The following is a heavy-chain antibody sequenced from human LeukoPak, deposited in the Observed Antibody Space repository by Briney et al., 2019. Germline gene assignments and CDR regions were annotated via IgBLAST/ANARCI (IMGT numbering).Heavy chain of an antibody. Sequence: GGSLRLSCAASGFTVSSNYMSWVRQAPGKGLEWVSVIYSGGSTYYADSVKGRFTSSRDNSKNTLYLQMNSLRAEDTAVYYCARVRSYGDYKYYYYYMDVWGKGTTVTVSS. CDR3: ARVRSYGDYKYYYYYMDV. J-gene: IGHJ6*03. CDR2: IYSGGST. D-gene: IGHD4-17*01. CDR1: GFTVSSNY. V-gene: IGHV3-53*01.